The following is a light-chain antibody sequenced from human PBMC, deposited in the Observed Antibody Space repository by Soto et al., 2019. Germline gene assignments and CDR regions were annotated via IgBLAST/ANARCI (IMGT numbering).Light chain of an antibody. V-gene: IGLV2-14*01. CDR3: CSYTSSGII. CDR2: EVS. Sequence: QSVLTQPASVSGSPGQSITISCIGTSNDIGGYNYVSWYQQHPGEAPKLMIFEVSNRPSGVSNRFSGSKSDNTASLTISGLKTEDEADYYCCSYTSSGIIFGGGTKLTVL. CDR1: SNDIGGYNY. J-gene: IGLJ2*01.